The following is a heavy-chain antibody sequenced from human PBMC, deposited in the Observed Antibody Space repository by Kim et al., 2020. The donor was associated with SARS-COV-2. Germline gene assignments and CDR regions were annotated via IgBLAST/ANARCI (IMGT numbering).Heavy chain of an antibody. Sequence: GGSLRLSCAASGFTFSSYSMNWVRQAPGKGLEWVSSISSSSSYIYYADSVKGRFTISRDNAKNSLYLQMNSLRAEDTAVYYCARDQGWFHGDYPDYWGQGTLVTVSS. V-gene: IGHV3-21*01. D-gene: IGHD4-17*01. CDR1: GFTFSSYS. CDR3: ARDQGWFHGDYPDY. CDR2: ISSSSSYI. J-gene: IGHJ4*02.